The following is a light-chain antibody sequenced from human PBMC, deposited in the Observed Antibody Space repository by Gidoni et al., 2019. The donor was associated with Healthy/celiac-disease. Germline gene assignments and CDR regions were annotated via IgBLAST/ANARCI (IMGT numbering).Light chain of an antibody. CDR2: QDS. J-gene: IGLJ2*01. V-gene: IGLV3-1*01. CDR1: NLGEKY. Sequence: SYELTPPPSVSVSPGPTASITCYGGNLGEKYACWYQQKPGQSPVLVIYQDSTRPSGIPERFSGSNSGNTATLTISGTQAMDEADYYCQAWDSSTEVFGGGTKLTVL. CDR3: QAWDSSTEV.